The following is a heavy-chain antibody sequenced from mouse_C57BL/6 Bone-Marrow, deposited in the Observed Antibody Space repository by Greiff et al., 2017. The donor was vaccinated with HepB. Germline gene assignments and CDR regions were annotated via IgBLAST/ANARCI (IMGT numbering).Heavy chain of an antibody. Sequence: EVQRVESGGDLVKPGGSLKLSCAASGFTFSSYGMSWVRQTPDKRLEWVATISSGGSYTYYPDSVKGRFTISRDNAKNTLYLQMSSLKSEDTAMYYCARPFTTVVSYYAMDYWGQGTSVTVSS. CDR2: ISSGGSYT. V-gene: IGHV5-6*01. D-gene: IGHD1-1*01. CDR1: GFTFSSYG. J-gene: IGHJ4*01. CDR3: ARPFTTVVSYYAMDY.